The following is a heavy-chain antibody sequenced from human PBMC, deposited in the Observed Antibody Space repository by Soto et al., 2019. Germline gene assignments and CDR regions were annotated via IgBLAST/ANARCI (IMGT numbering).Heavy chain of an antibody. CDR3: ARVIPGAEAWFDP. CDR1: CNTFTNFG. D-gene: IGHD2-2*01. J-gene: IGHJ5*02. Sequence: GASVKVSCKASCNTFTNFGVTWVRQAPGQGLEWMGWISAYTDDPNYAQKFQGRVTMTIDPSTSTAYLDLRSLTSDDTAVYYCARVIPGAEAWFDPWGQGTRVTVSS. CDR2: ISAYTDDP. V-gene: IGHV1-18*01.